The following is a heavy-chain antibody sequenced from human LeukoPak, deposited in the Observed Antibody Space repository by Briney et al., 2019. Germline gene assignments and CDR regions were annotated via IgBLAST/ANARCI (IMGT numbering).Heavy chain of an antibody. J-gene: IGHJ4*02. V-gene: IGHV5-51*01. CDR1: GYSFTNYW. CDR3: ARGRGYCSSSSCYDFDY. Sequence: GESLKISCTASGYSFTNYWIAWVRQMPGTGLEWMGIIHPGDSETTYSPSFQGHVTISADKSSTTTYLQWSSLKASDTAMYYCARGRGYCSSSSCYDFDYWGQGTLVTVSS. D-gene: IGHD2-2*01. CDR2: IHPGDSET.